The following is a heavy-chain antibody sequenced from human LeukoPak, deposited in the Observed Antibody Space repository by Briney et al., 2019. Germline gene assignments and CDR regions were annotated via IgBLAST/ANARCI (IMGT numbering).Heavy chain of an antibody. Sequence: GESLKISCTVSGYSFTSYWIGWVRQMPGKGLEWMGIIYPGDSDTRYSPSFQGQVTISADKSISTAYLQWSSLKASDTAMYYCARGDIVVVPAAEGGYYFDYWGQGTLVTVSS. CDR3: ARGDIVVVPAAEGGYYFDY. D-gene: IGHD2-2*01. CDR1: GYSFTSYW. J-gene: IGHJ4*02. V-gene: IGHV5-51*01. CDR2: IYPGDSDT.